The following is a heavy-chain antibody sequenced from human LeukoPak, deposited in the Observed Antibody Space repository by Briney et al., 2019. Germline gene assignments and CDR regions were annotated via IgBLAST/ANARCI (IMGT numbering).Heavy chain of an antibody. CDR3: ARDNRHFVVVSGMTDHYMDV. D-gene: IGHD2-21*01. V-gene: IGHV3-7*01. J-gene: IGHJ6*03. CDR1: GFTFSSYW. CDR2: IKQDGSEK. Sequence: GGSLRLSCAASGFTFSSYWMSWVRQAPGKGLEWVANIKQDGSEKYYVDSVKGRFRISRDDSQSTVYLQMNSLKPEDKAVYYCARDNRHFVVVSGMTDHYMDVWGKGATVTISS.